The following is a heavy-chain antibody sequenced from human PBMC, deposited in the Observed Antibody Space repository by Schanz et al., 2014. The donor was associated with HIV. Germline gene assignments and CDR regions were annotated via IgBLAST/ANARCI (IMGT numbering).Heavy chain of an antibody. J-gene: IGHJ4*02. V-gene: IGHV3-30*18. Sequence: QVQLVESGGGVVQPGRSLRLSCAASRFSFRGYGMHWVRQTPGKGLEWVAVISYDGSNKYYADSVKGRFTISRDNSKNTLYLQMNSLRAEDTAVYYCAKYHRGSGSYDYFDYWGQGTLVTVSS. D-gene: IGHD3-10*01. CDR2: ISYDGSNK. CDR1: RFSFRGYG. CDR3: AKYHRGSGSYDYFDY.